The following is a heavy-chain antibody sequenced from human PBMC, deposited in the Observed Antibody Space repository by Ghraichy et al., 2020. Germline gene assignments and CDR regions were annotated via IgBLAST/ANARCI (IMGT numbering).Heavy chain of an antibody. CDR3: ARHAENRTGWPYFDS. D-gene: IGHD6-19*01. Sequence: SETLSLTCSVSGGSINSNSYYWAWIRQSPGQGPEWIGSVFYMGGTYYKSSLRGRVTISADTSRNQFSLKMKFGSAADTAVYYCARHAENRTGWPYFDSWGTGTQVTVSS. V-gene: IGHV4-39*01. CDR1: GGSINSNSYY. CDR2: VFYMGGT. J-gene: IGHJ4*02.